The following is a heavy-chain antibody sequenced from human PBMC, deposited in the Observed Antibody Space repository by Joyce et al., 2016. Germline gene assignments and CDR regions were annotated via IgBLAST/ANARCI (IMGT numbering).Heavy chain of an antibody. CDR2: IYYAEST. Sequence: QLQLQESGPGLVKPSETLSLTCSVSGGSIRSSNSYWGWIRQSPGKGLEWIGAIYYAESTFFNPSLRSRVTMSVDTSNNQFSLKLNSGTAADTAMYYCAREVVNRGGDYIDFWGQGALIIVSP. V-gene: IGHV4-39*07. CDR1: GGSIRSSNSY. D-gene: IGHD3-16*01. CDR3: AREVVNRGGDYIDF. J-gene: IGHJ4*02.